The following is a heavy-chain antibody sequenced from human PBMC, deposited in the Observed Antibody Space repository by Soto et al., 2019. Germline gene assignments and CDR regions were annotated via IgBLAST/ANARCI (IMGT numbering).Heavy chain of an antibody. D-gene: IGHD3-22*01. V-gene: IGHV1-3*01. CDR3: ARAPPYYYDSSGSLHSG. J-gene: IGHJ4*02. CDR2: INAGNGNT. CDR1: GYTFTSYA. Sequence: ASVKVSCKASGYTFTSYAMHWVRPAPGQRLEWMGWINAGNGNTKYSQKFQGRVTITRDTSASTAYMELSSLRSEDTAVYYCARAPPYYYDSSGSLHSGWGQGTLVTVSS.